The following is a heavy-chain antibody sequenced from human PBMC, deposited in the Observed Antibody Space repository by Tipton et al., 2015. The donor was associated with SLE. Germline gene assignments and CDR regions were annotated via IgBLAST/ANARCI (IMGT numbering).Heavy chain of an antibody. CDR1: GFTVSSNY. J-gene: IGHJ4*02. D-gene: IGHD6-13*01. Sequence: SLRLSCAASGFTVSSNYMSWVRQAPGKGLEWVSVIYSGGSTYYADSVKGRFTISRDNSKNTLYLQMNSLRAEDTAVYYCAKDPLLYSSSPNYFDYWGQGTLVTVSS. CDR3: AKDPLLYSSSPNYFDY. CDR2: IYSGGST. V-gene: IGHV3-53*05.